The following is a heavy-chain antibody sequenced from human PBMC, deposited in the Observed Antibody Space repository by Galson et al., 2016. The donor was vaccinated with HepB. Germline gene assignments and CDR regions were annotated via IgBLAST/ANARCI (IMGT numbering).Heavy chain of an antibody. CDR1: GFTFSKHA. V-gene: IGHV3-30*18. Sequence: SLRLSCAASGFTFSKHAMYWVRQAPGKGLEWVAVISYDGRNKYYADSVKGRFTSTRDNSENTLYLQMNSLRGDDTAVYYCAKDMLVATATGNYLYYSAMDVWGKGTTVSVSS. CDR2: ISYDGRNK. D-gene: IGHD1-1*01. J-gene: IGHJ6*04. CDR3: AKDMLVATATGNYLYYSAMDV.